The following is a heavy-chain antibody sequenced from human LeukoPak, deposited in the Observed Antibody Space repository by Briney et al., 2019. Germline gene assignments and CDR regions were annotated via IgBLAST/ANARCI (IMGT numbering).Heavy chain of an antibody. CDR2: IIPILGIA. V-gene: IGHV1-69*04. Sequence: ASVKVSCKASGGTFSSYAISWVRQAPGQGLEWMGRIIPILGIANYAQKFQGRVTITADKSTSTAYMELSSLRSEDTAVYYCARDVTGSGDYFSDWGQGTLVTVSS. CDR3: ARDVTGSGDYFSD. D-gene: IGHD4-17*01. CDR1: GGTFSSYA. J-gene: IGHJ4*02.